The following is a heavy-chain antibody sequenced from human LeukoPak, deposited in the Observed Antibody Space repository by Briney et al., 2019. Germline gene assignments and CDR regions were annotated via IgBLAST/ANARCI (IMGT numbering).Heavy chain of an antibody. CDR3: AREVLITMVRGIIDYYYMDV. D-gene: IGHD3-10*01. V-gene: IGHV4-34*01. CDR1: GGSFSGYY. J-gene: IGHJ6*03. Sequence: SETLSLTCAVYGGSFSGYYWSWIRQPPGKGLEWIGEINHSGSTNYNPSLKSRVTISVDTSKNQFSLKLSSVTAEDTAVYYCAREVLITMVRGIIDYYYMDVWGKGTTVTISS. CDR2: INHSGST.